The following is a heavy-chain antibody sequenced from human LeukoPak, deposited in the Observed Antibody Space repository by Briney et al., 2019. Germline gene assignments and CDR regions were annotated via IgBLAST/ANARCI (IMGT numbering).Heavy chain of an antibody. D-gene: IGHD2-2*01. CDR2: ISGSGGST. CDR1: GFTFSSYA. Sequence: PGRSLRLSCAASGFTFSSYAMSWVRQAPGKGLEWVSAISGSGGSTYYADSVKGRFTISRDNSKNTLYLQMNSLRAEDTAVYYCAKERDIVVVPAATPFDYWGQGTLVTVSS. J-gene: IGHJ4*02. CDR3: AKERDIVVVPAATPFDY. V-gene: IGHV3-23*01.